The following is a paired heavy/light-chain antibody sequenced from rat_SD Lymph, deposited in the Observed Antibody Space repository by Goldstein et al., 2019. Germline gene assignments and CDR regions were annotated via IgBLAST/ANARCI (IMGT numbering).Heavy chain of an antibody. D-gene: IGHD4-3*01. J-gene: IGHJ4*01. CDR2: INPNSGYT. CDR1: GYTFTDYY. CDR3: TRSSRIIRGTLYVMDA. Sequence: QVNLLQSRAALVKPGASVKLSCKASGYTFTDYYIHWVKQSHGKSLEWIGYINPNSGYTNYNEKFKSKATLTVDKSTNTAYMELSRLTSEDSATYYCTRSSRIIRGTLYVMDAWGQGASVTVSS. V-gene: IGHV1-38*01.
Light chain of an antibody. J-gene: IGKJ5*01. Sequence: DVQMTQSPSNLAASPGESVSINCKASKSISKYLAWYQQKPGKANKLLIYSGSTLQSGTPSRFSGSGSGTDFTLTIRNLEPEDFGLYYCQQHNEYPPSFGSGTKLEIK. CDR3: QQHNEYPPS. CDR2: SGS. V-gene: IGKV16S1*01. CDR1: KSISKY.